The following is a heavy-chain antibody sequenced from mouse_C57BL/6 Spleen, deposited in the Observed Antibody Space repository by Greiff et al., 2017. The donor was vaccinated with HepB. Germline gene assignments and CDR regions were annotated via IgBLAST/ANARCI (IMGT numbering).Heavy chain of an antibody. Sequence: VQLQQSGAELVKPGASVKMSCKASGYTFTSYWITWVKQRPGQGLEWIGDIYPGSGSTNYNEKFKSKATLTVDTSSSTAYMQLSSLTSEDSAVYYCARRVYYSNYFDYWGQGTTLTVSS. CDR3: ARRVYYSNYFDY. D-gene: IGHD2-5*01. CDR2: IYPGSGST. J-gene: IGHJ2*01. V-gene: IGHV1-55*01. CDR1: GYTFTSYW.